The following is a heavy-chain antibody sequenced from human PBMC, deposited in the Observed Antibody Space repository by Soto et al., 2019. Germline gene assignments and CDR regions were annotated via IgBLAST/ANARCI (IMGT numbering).Heavy chain of an antibody. V-gene: IGHV3-23*01. CDR2: ISGSGGST. CDR3: AKGRDYGSGSYYFSDHFDY. Sequence: GGSLRLSCAASGFTFSSYAMSWVRQAPGKGLEWVSAISGSGGSTYYADSVKGRFTISRDNSKNTLYLQMNSLRAEDTAVYYFAKGRDYGSGSYYFSDHFDYWGQGTLVTVSS. J-gene: IGHJ4*02. CDR1: GFTFSSYA. D-gene: IGHD3-10*01.